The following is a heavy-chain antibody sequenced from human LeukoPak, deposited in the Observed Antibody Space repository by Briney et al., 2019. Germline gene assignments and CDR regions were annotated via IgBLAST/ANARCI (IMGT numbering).Heavy chain of an antibody. CDR1: GYTFTSYY. CDR3: AREPRPVGATSFGYYFDY. V-gene: IGHV1-46*01. D-gene: IGHD1-26*01. J-gene: IGHJ4*02. CDR2: INPSGGTT. Sequence: ASVKVSCEASGYTFTSYYIHWVRQAPGQGLEWMGKINPSGGTTVYAQNFQSRIIMTRDTTTSTVHMDLSSLRSAVAAVFFCAREPRPVGATSFGYYFDYWGQGTLVTVSS.